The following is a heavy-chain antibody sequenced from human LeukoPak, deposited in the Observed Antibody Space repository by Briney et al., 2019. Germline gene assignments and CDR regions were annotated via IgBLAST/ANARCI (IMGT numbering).Heavy chain of an antibody. CDR2: ISNSSSYI. V-gene: IGHV3-21*01. CDR3: ARCITGTSLVSDY. Sequence: GGSLRLSCAASGFTFSSYTMNWVRQAPGKGLEWVSSISNSSSYIYYADSVKGRFTISRDNAKNSLYLQMNSLRAEDTAVYYCARCITGTSLVSDYWGQGTLVTVSS. CDR1: GFTFSSYT. D-gene: IGHD1-20*01. J-gene: IGHJ4*02.